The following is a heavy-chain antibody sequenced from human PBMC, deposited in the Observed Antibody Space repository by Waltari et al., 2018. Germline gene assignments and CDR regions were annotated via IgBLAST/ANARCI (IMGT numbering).Heavy chain of an antibody. CDR2: IRSKAYGGTT. J-gene: IGHJ4*02. CDR1: GFPFGAYA. CDR3: TSDGSGVDY. Sequence: EVQLVESGGGLVQPGRSLRLSCTASGFPFGAYAMSWFRRAPGKGLEWVGLIRSKAYGGTTEYAASVKGRFTISRDDSKSIAYLQMNSLKTEDTAVYYCTSDGSGVDYWGQGTLVTVSS. V-gene: IGHV3-49*03. D-gene: IGHD3-10*01.